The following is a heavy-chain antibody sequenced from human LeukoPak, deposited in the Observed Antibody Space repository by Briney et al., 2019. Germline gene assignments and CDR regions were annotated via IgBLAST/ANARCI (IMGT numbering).Heavy chain of an antibody. CDR3: ARGRIAVPNTVAFNI. J-gene: IGHJ3*02. V-gene: IGHV4-59*01. CDR1: GGSLSSDY. D-gene: IGHD6-19*01. CDR2: IYYTGST. Sequence: PSETLSLTCTVSGGSLSSDYWNWIRQPPGKGLEWIGFIYYTGSTSYNPSLKSRATISVDTSKNQFSLNLNSVTAADTAVYYCARGRIAVPNTVAFNIWGQGTMVTVS.